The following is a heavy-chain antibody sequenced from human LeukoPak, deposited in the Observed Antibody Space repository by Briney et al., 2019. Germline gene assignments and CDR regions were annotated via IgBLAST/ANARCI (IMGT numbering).Heavy chain of an antibody. V-gene: IGHV3-21*01. D-gene: IGHD6-19*01. CDR3: ARKVSSGSPAFDY. Sequence: GGSLRLSCAASGFTFSSYSMNWVRQAPGKGLEWVSSISSSSSYIYYADSVKGRFTISRDNTKNSLYLQMNSLRAEDTAVYYCARKVSSGSPAFDYWGQGTLVTVSS. CDR1: GFTFSSYS. CDR2: ISSSSSYI. J-gene: IGHJ4*02.